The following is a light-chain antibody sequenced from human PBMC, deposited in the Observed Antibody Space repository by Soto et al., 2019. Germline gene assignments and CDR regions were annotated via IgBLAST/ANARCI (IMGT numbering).Light chain of an antibody. Sequence: ETVMTQSPATLSVSPGERATLSCWASQSVNSNLAWYQQKPGQAPRLLIYGASSRAAAIPDRFSGSGSGTDFTLTISRLEPEDFAVYYCQQYGRSPGLFTFGPGTKVDIK. CDR2: GAS. J-gene: IGKJ3*01. CDR1: QSVNSN. CDR3: QQYGRSPGLFT. V-gene: IGKV3-20*01.